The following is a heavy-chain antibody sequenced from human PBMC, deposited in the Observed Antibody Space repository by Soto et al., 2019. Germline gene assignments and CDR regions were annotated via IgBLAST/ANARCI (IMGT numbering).Heavy chain of an antibody. V-gene: IGHV3-74*01. CDR2: IDKVGTDS. J-gene: IGHJ6*03. D-gene: IGHD3-10*01. Sequence: EVQLVESGGGLVQPGGSLRLSCAASEFTFSGRSVHWVRQAPGKGLVWVSGIDKVGTDSTYADSVKGRSTSSRDNATNTVYLQMNSLRVEDTAVYYCARGWFGPDVWGKGTTVTVSS. CDR3: ARGWFGPDV. CDR1: EFTFSGRS.